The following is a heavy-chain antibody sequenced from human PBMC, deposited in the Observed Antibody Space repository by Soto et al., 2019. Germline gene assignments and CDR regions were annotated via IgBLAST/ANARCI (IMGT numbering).Heavy chain of an antibody. V-gene: IGHV1-18*01. D-gene: IGHD3-22*01. CDR1: GYTFTSYG. J-gene: IGHJ5*02. CDR3: AREKGRYYDSSGYGWFDP. CDR2: ISAYNGNT. Sequence: ASVKVSCKASGYTFTSYGISWVRQAPGQGLEWMGWISAYNGNTNYAQKLQGRVTMTTDTSTSTAYMELRSLRSDDTAVYYCAREKGRYYDSSGYGWFDPWGQGTLVTVS.